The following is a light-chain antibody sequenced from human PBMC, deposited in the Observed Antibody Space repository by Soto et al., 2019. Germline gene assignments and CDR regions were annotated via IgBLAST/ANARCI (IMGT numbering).Light chain of an antibody. J-gene: IGKJ5*01. CDR1: QSVTTN. V-gene: IGKV3-15*01. CDR2: GAS. CDR3: QQYDNWPPLS. Sequence: EIVMTQSPATLSVSPVERATLSCRASQSVTTNLAWYQQKPGQAPTLLIYGASTRATGIPARFSGSGSGTEFTLTISSLQSEDFAVYYCQQYDNWPPLSFGQGTRLEI.